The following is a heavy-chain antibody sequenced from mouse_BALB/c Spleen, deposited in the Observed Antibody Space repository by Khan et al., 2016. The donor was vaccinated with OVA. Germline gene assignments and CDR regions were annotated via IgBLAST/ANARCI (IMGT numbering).Heavy chain of an antibody. J-gene: IGHJ4*01. V-gene: IGHV1S22*01. CDR3: TRRGLGGAMDY. D-gene: IGHD4-1*01. CDR1: GYTFTSYW. CDR2: IYPGSGST. Sequence: LQQPGSELVRPGASVKLSCKASGYTFTSYWMHWVKQRHGQGLEWIGNIYPGSGSTNYDEKFKSKGTLTVDTSSSTAYMHLSSLTSEDSVVYYCTRRGLGGAMDYWGQGTSVTVSS.